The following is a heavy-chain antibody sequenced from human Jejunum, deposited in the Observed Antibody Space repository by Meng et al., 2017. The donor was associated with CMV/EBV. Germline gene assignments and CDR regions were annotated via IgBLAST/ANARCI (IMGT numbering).Heavy chain of an antibody. CDR1: GGSINTYC. D-gene: IGHD3-3*01. V-gene: IGHV4-4*07. CDR2: VSPSGST. Sequence: QVPLKESGPGLVKPSETLSLTCTVSGGSINTYCWSWMRQPAGKGLEWIGRVSPSGSTEYNPSLESRVTLSVDTSENQLSLKVNSVTAADTAVYFCAREWIWSGPMEDWGQGTLVTVSS. CDR3: AREWIWSGPMED. J-gene: IGHJ1*01.